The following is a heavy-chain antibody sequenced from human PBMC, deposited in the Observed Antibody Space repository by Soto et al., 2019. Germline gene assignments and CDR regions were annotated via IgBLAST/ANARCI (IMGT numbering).Heavy chain of an antibody. J-gene: IGHJ5*02. V-gene: IGHV3-23*01. CDR3: AKGLPATGTGNWFDP. CDR1: GFTFSSYA. Sequence: EAQLLESGGGLVQPGGSLRLSCAVSGFTFSSYAMSWVRQAPGKGLVWVSSISDTGVSTYYADSVKGRFTISRDNSKNTLYLQMKSPSAEDTAVYNCAKGLPATGTGNWFDPWGHGTLVTVSS. D-gene: IGHD1-1*01. CDR2: ISDTGVST.